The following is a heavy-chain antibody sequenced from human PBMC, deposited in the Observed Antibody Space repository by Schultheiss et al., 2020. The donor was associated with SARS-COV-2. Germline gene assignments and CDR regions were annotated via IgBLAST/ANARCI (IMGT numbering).Heavy chain of an antibody. CDR1: GYSFTNNW. V-gene: IGHV5-51*01. Sequence: GGSLRLSCKGSGYSFTNNWIGWVRQMPGKGLEWMGIIYPGDSQTKYSPSFEGQVTISADESISTTYLQWSSLKASDTAMYYCARSASGSLNDYWGQGTLVTVSS. CDR3: ARSASGSLNDY. J-gene: IGHJ4*02. D-gene: IGHD3-10*01. CDR2: IYPGDSQT.